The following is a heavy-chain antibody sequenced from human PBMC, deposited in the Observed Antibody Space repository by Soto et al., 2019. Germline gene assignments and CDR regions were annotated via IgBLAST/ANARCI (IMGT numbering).Heavy chain of an antibody. Sequence: XXTLSLPFTVSGGSISSYYWRWILQPPGKGLEWIGYIYYSGSTNYNPSLKSRVTISVDTSKNQFSLKLSSVTAADTAVYYCARDYHSGGAFDIWGQGTTVTVSS. CDR1: GGSISSYY. CDR2: IYYSGST. J-gene: IGHJ3*02. V-gene: IGHV4-59*01. D-gene: IGHD6-19*01. CDR3: ARDYHSGGAFDI.